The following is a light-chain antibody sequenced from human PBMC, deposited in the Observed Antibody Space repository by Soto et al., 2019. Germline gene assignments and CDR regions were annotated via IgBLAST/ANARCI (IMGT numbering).Light chain of an antibody. J-gene: IGKJ1*01. Sequence: EIVLTQSPATLSLSPGERATLSCRDSQSVSSYLAWYQQKPGQAPRLLIYDASNRATGIPARFSGSVSGTDFTLTISSLEPEDFAVYYCQQRSNWPPWTFGQGTKVEIK. CDR2: DAS. CDR3: QQRSNWPPWT. CDR1: QSVSSY. V-gene: IGKV3-11*01.